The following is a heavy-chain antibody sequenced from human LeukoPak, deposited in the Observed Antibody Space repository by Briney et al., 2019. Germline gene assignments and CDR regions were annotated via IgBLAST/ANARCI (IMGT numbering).Heavy chain of an antibody. D-gene: IGHD3-10*01. CDR3: ASSLWFGPLFSGFDP. CDR2: IYYSGST. CDR1: GGSISSGGYY. Sequence: KASGTLSLTCAVSGGSISSGGYYWSWIRQHPGKGLEWIGYIYYSGSTYYNPSLKSRVTISVDTSKNQFSLKLSSVTAADTAVDYCASSLWFGPLFSGFDPWGQGTLVTVSS. V-gene: IGHV4-31*11. J-gene: IGHJ5*02.